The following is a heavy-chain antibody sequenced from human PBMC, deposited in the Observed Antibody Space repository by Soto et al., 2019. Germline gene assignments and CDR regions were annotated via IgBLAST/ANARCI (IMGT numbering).Heavy chain of an antibody. CDR2: INQSGSN. CDR1: GGSFSTYY. Sequence: PSETLSLTCVVSGGSFSTYYYNWIRQSPGKGLEWIGEINQSGSNNYSPSLKSRVTMALDTSKNQFSLKLTSVTAADTAVYYCARGGSNDWQVAFDIWGQGTMVTVSS. V-gene: IGHV4-34*01. J-gene: IGHJ3*02. D-gene: IGHD3-9*01. CDR3: ARGGSNDWQVAFDI.